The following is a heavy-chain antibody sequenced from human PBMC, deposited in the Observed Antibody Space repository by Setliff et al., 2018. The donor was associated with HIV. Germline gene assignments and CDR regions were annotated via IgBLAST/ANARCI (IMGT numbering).Heavy chain of an antibody. Sequence: SETLSLTCTVSGGSISSSSYYWGWIRQPPGKGLEWIGSIYYSGSTYYNPSLKTRVTISVDTSKNQFSLKPSSVTAADTAVYYCATCRHRPSNWFDPWGQGTVVPVSS. CDR1: GGSISSSSYY. J-gene: IGHJ5*02. CDR3: ATCRHRPSNWFDP. CDR2: IYYSGST. V-gene: IGHV4-39*01.